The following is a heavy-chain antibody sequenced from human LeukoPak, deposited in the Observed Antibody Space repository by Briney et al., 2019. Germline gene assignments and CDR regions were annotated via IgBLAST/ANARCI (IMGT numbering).Heavy chain of an antibody. Sequence: GRSLRLSCAASRFTFGSHAMHWVRQAPGKGLEWVAAISHDGNDEHYVDSVKGRFTISRDNSKNTLYLRMNSLRAEDTAVYYCARGARGSGGSLGYWGQGTLVTVSS. J-gene: IGHJ4*02. CDR2: ISHDGNDE. V-gene: IGHV3-30*01. D-gene: IGHD2-15*01. CDR1: RFTFGSHA. CDR3: ARGARGSGGSLGY.